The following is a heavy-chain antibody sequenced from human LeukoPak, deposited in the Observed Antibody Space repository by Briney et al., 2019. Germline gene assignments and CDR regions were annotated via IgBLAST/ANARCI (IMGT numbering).Heavy chain of an antibody. Sequence: GGSLRLSCAASGFTFSSDSMNWVRQAPGKGLEWVSSISSSSSYIYYADSVKGRFTISRDNAKNSLYLQMNSLRAEDTAVYYCARLTVTTFSDWFDPRGQGTLVTVSS. V-gene: IGHV3-21*01. CDR3: ARLTVTTFSDWFDP. CDR1: GFTFSSDS. J-gene: IGHJ5*02. CDR2: ISSSSSYI. D-gene: IGHD4-17*01.